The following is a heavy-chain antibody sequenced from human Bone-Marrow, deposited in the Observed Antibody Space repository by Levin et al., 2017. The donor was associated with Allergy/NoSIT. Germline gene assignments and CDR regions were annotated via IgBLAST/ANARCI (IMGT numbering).Heavy chain of an antibody. CDR3: ARSLTDYKMGRLRDWEYIVVVVAATLVLDKTILTRNWFDP. D-gene: IGHD2-15*01. V-gene: IGHV3-30-3*01. CDR1: GFTFSSYA. Sequence: GESLKISCAASGFTFSSYAMHWVRQAPGKGLEWVAVISYDGSNKYYADSVKGRFTISRDNSKNTLYLQMNSLRAEDTAVYYCARSLTDYKMGRLRDWEYIVVVVAATLVLDKTILTRNWFDPWGQGTLVTVSS. J-gene: IGHJ5*02. CDR2: ISYDGSNK.